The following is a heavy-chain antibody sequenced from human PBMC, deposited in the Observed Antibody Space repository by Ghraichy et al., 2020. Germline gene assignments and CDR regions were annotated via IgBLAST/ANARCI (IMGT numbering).Heavy chain of an antibody. CDR2: IYSSGSF. D-gene: IGHD4-17*01. Sequence: GSLRLSCTVSGGSMTSYWSWIRQSAGKGLEWIGRIYSSGSFNYNASLRSRVTLSVDTSKNQFSLNLKSVTAVDTAVYYCARVREGRYGSDYFDTWSQGIVVTVSS. J-gene: IGHJ4*02. CDR3: ARVREGRYGSDYFDT. CDR1: GGSMTSY. V-gene: IGHV4-4*07.